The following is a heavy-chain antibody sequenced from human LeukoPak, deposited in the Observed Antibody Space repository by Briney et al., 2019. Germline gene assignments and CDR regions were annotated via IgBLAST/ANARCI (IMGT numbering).Heavy chain of an antibody. J-gene: IGHJ4*02. CDR3: ARERFLYSDYSRFALFDY. CDR1: GFTFSSYG. V-gene: IGHV3-33*01. Sequence: GGSLRLSCAASGFTFSSYGMHWVRQAPGKGLEWVAVIWYDGSNKYYADSVKGRFTISRDNSKNTLYLQMNSLRAEDTAVYYCARERFLYSDYSRFALFDYWGQGTLVTVSS. D-gene: IGHD4-11*01. CDR2: IWYDGSNK.